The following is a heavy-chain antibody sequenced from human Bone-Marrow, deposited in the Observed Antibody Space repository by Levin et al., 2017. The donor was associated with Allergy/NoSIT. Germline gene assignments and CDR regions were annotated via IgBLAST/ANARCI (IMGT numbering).Heavy chain of an antibody. CDR3: ARGGGQLVQEAYFDS. CDR1: GGTFSSYV. D-gene: IGHD6-13*01. V-gene: IGHV1-69*01. J-gene: IGHJ4*02. Sequence: KISCKASGGTFSSYVISWLRQAPGQGLEWMGGIIPIFDAPNYAHNFQGRVTITADESTSTAYMELSSLRSEDTAVYYCARGGGQLVQEAYFDSWGQGTLVTVSS. CDR2: IIPIFDAP.